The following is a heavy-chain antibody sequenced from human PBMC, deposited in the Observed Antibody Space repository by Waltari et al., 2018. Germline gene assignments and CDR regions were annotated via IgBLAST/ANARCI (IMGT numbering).Heavy chain of an antibody. Sequence: QVQLVQSGAEVKRPGASVKVSCKASGYTFLSYYMHWMRQAPGQGLEWVGMVDPRDGTTVLARKSQGRVTMTRDTATDTGFLELGGLRSDDTAVYYCARGGPAAEGIDYYFYYGMDAWGQGTTVTVSS. CDR3: ARGGPAAEGIDYYFYYGMDA. CDR2: VDPRDGTT. D-gene: IGHD3-22*01. CDR1: GYTFLSYY. V-gene: IGHV1-46*01. J-gene: IGHJ6*02.